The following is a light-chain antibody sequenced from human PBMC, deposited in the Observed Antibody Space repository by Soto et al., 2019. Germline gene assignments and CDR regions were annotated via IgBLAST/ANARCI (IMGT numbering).Light chain of an antibody. CDR3: QQYGSSP. J-gene: IGKJ5*01. Sequence: EIVMTQSPATLSLSPGERATLSCRASQSVSSNLAWYQQKPGQAPRLLIYGASSRTTGIPDRFSGSGSGTDFTLTISRLEPEDFAVYYCQQYGSSPFGQGTRLEIK. V-gene: IGKV3-20*01. CDR1: QSVSSN. CDR2: GAS.